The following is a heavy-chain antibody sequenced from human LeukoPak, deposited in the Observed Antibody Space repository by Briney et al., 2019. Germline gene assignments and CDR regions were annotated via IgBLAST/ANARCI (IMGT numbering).Heavy chain of an antibody. CDR2: IRYDGSNK. Sequence: QAGGSLILSCAASGFTFSSYGMHWVHQAPSKVLGWVAFIRYDGSNKYYAYSVKGRFTIYRDNSKNTLYLQMNSLRAEATAVYYCAKDWVIYPYYYDSLGIWGQGTMVTVSS. D-gene: IGHD3-22*01. V-gene: IGHV3-30*02. J-gene: IGHJ3*02. CDR3: AKDWVIYPYYYDSLGI. CDR1: GFTFSSYG.